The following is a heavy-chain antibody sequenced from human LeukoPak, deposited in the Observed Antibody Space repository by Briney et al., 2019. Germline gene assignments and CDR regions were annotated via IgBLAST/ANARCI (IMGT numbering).Heavy chain of an antibody. V-gene: IGHV3-20*04. CDR1: GFTFDDYG. J-gene: IGHJ6*03. D-gene: IGHD1-26*01. CDR3: ARFDVGYYYYMDV. Sequence: PGGSLRLSCAASGFTFDDYGMSWVRQAPGKGLEWVSGINWNGGSTGYADSVKGRFTISRDNATNSLYLQMNSLRAEDTALYYCARFDVGYYYYMDVWGKGTTVTVSS. CDR2: INWNGGST.